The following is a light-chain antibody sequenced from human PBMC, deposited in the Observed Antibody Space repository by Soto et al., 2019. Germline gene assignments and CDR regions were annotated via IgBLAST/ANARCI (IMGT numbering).Light chain of an antibody. Sequence: QSVLTQPASVSGPPGQSITLSCTGTSSDIGGYNYVSWYQQHPGKAPKLMIYEVSKRPSGVSNRFSGSKSGNTASLTISGLQADDEADYYCSSYTSSSPYVFGTGTKVTVL. CDR1: SSDIGGYNY. J-gene: IGLJ1*01. CDR2: EVS. V-gene: IGLV2-14*01. CDR3: SSYTSSSPYV.